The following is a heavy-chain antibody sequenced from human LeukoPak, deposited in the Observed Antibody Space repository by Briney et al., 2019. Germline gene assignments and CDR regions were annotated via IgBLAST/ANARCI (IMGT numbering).Heavy chain of an antibody. CDR3: AKDSQPLGGGSFDP. CDR2: ISGSGGST. V-gene: IGHV3-23*01. CDR1: GYTFSSYA. D-gene: IGHD3-10*01. J-gene: IGHJ5*02. Sequence: QPGGSLRLSCAASGYTFSSYAMSWVRQAPGKGLEWVSAISGSGGSTYYADSVKGRFTISRDNSKNTLYLQMNSLRAEDTAVYHCAKDSQPLGGGSFDPWGQGTLVTVSS.